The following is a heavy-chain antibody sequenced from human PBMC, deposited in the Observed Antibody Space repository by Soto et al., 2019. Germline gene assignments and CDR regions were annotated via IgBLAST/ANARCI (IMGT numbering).Heavy chain of an antibody. V-gene: IGHV3-30*18. CDR1: GFTFSSYG. J-gene: IGHJ6*02. Sequence: GGSLRLSCAASGFTFSSYGMHWVRQAPGKGLEWVAVISYDGSNKYYAESVKGRFTISRDNSKNTLYLQMNSLRAEDTAVYYCAKPMFSPTWIQPYYYYYYGMDVWGQGTTVTVSS. D-gene: IGHD5-18*01. CDR2: ISYDGSNK. CDR3: AKPMFSPTWIQPYYYYYYGMDV.